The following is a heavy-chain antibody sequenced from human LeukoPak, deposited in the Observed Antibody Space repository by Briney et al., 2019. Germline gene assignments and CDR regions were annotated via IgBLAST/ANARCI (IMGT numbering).Heavy chain of an antibody. CDR3: ARDYGSGSYYD. J-gene: IGHJ4*02. D-gene: IGHD3-10*01. CDR2: INWNGGST. Sequence: GGSLRLSCAASGFTFSSYGMHWVRQAPGKGLEWVSGINWNGGSTGYADSVKGRFTISRDNAKNSLYLQMNSLRAEDTASYYCARDYGSGSYYDWGQGTLVTVSS. V-gene: IGHV3-20*04. CDR1: GFTFSSYG.